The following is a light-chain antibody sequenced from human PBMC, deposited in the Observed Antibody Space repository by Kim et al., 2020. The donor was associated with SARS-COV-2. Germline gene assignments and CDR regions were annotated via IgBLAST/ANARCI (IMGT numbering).Light chain of an antibody. V-gene: IGLV6-57*03. J-gene: IGLJ3*02. CDR2: EDN. CDR1: SGSIASNY. CDR3: QSYDSSNWV. Sequence: KPVTISCARSSGSIASNYVQWYQQRPGSAPTTVIYEDNQRPSGVPDRFSGSIDSSSNSASLTISGLKTEDEADYYCQSYDSSNWVFGGGTQLTV.